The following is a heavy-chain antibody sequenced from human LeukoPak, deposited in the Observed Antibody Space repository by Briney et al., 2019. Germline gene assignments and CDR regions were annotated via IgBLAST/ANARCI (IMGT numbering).Heavy chain of an antibody. CDR1: GYTFTSYD. J-gene: IGHJ4*02. CDR3: ARGSLFYGSNSGVDY. Sequence: ASVKVSCKASGYTFTSYDINWVRQATGQWLEWMGWMNPNSGNTGYAQKFQGRVTMTRNTSISTAYMELSSLRSGDTAVYYCARGSLFYGSNSGVDYWGKGTLVTVSS. V-gene: IGHV1-8*01. CDR2: MNPNSGNT. D-gene: IGHD4-23*01.